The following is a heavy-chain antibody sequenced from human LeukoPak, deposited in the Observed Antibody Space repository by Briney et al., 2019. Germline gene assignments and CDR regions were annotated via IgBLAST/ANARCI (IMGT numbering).Heavy chain of an antibody. J-gene: IGHJ4*02. CDR3: ARGKYYDFWSGYYRYYFDY. V-gene: IGHV4-59*01. Sequence: GSLRLSCAASGFTFSSYWMSWVRQAPGKGLEWIGYIYYSGSTNYNPSLKSRVTISVDTSKNQFSLKLSSVTAADTAVYYCARGKYYDFWSGYYRYYFDYWGQGTLVTVSS. D-gene: IGHD3-3*01. CDR1: GFTFSSYW. CDR2: IYYSGST.